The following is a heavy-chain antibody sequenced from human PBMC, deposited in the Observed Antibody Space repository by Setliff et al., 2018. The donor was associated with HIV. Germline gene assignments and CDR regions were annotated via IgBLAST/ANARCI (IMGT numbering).Heavy chain of an antibody. CDR1: GFTFSTYS. CDR2: IGGAYDGNT. CDR3: ENPGWDCSVGSCYEGGGY. V-gene: IGHV3-23*01. J-gene: IGHJ4*02. Sequence: GGSLRLSCAASGFTFSTYSVVWVRQAPGKGLEWVSGIGGAYDGNTYHADSVKGRFTIFRENSKNIVYLQMSNLRAEDTAVYYCENPGWDCSVGSCYEGGGYWGQGTLVTVSS. D-gene: IGHD2-15*01.